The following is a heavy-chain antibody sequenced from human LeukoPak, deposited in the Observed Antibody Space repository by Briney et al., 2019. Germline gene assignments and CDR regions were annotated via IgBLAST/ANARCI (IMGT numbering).Heavy chain of an antibody. V-gene: IGHV4-39*07. CDR1: GGSISSTTYY. J-gene: IGHJ4*02. CDR2: IYYGGST. Sequence: SETLSLTCTVSGGSISSTTYYWAWIRQPPGKGLEWIGNIYYGGSTYYNPPLKSRVTISVDTSKNQFFLKLSSVTAADTAVYYCARGGYNWEYYFDYWGQGTLVTVSS. CDR3: ARGGYNWEYYFDY. D-gene: IGHD5-24*01.